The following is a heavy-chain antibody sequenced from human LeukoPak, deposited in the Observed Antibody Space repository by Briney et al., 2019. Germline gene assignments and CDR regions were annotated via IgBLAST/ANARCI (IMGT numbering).Heavy chain of an antibody. V-gene: IGHV3-23*01. Sequence: GGSLRLSCAASGFSFSMYSMSWIRQAPGKGLEWVSVISDNGAVTFYGDSVKGRFTISRDNSKNTLYLQMNSLRAEDTAVYYCAKDGSGCSGGSCYQNFDYWGQGTLVTVSS. J-gene: IGHJ4*02. CDR1: GFSFSMYS. D-gene: IGHD2-15*01. CDR2: ISDNGAVT. CDR3: AKDGSGCSGGSCYQNFDY.